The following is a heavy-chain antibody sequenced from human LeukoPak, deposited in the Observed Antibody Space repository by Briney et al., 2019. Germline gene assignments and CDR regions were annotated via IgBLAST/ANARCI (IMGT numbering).Heavy chain of an antibody. J-gene: IGHJ4*02. D-gene: IGHD3-22*01. CDR1: GFTFSDAW. V-gene: IGHV3-15*01. Sequence: PGGSLRLSCAASGFTFSDAWMNWVRQAPGKGLEWVGRIQSKADGGAAQYAAPVKGRFTISRDDSKNTLYLQVNSLKTEDTAVYHCTSIIDSSGYYAFDYWGRGTLVTVSS. CDR3: TSIIDSSGYYAFDY. CDR2: IQSKADGGAA.